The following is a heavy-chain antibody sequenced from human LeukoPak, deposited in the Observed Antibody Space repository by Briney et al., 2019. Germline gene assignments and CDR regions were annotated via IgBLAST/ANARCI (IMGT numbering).Heavy chain of an antibody. CDR1: GYTFTSYG. CDR2: ISAYNGNT. D-gene: IGHD3-22*01. V-gene: IGHV1-18*01. J-gene: IGHJ4*02. CDR3: ARVSANDSSGYALDY. Sequence: ASVKVSCKASGYTFTSYGISWVRQAPGQGREWMGWISAYNGNTNYAQKLQGRVTMTTDTSTSTAYMELRSLRSDDTAVYYCARVSANDSSGYALDYWGQGTLVTVSS.